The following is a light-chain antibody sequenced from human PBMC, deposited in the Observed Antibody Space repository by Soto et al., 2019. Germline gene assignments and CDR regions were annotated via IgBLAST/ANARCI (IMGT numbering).Light chain of an antibody. Sequence: QSALTQPASVSGSSGQSITIYCAGTSTDVGRFNLVSWYRQYPGKAPRVLICEVTKRPSGVSDRFSGSKSGNTAYLTISGLQAEDDADYYCCSYAGSSVMVFGGGTKLTVL. CDR1: STDVGRFNL. CDR2: EVT. CDR3: CSYAGSSVMV. V-gene: IGLV2-23*02. J-gene: IGLJ2*01.